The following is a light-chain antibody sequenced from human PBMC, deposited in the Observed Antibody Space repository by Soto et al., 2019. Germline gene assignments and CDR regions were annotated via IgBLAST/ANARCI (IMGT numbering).Light chain of an antibody. CDR2: AAS. V-gene: IGKV3-11*01. CDR1: QSVGSS. Sequence: EIVLTQSPATLSLSPWERATLSCRASQSVGSSLAWYQQKLGQAPRLLIYAASDRATGIPGRFSGSGSGTDFTLIISSLEPEDFAFYYCQQGNTWPWTFGQGTKVDIK. CDR3: QQGNTWPWT. J-gene: IGKJ1*01.